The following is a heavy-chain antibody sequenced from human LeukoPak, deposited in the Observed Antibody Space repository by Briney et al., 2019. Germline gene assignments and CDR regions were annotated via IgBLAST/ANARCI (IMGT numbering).Heavy chain of an antibody. V-gene: IGHV4-59*01. CDR1: GGSISSYY. J-gene: IGHJ4*02. D-gene: IGHD3-10*01. CDR2: IYYSGST. CDR3: ARGLWFGELYPNYYFDY. Sequence: SETLSLTCTVSGGSISSYYWSWIRQPPGKGLEWIGYIYYSGSTNYNPSLKSRVTISVDTSKNQFSLKLSSVTAADTAVYYCARGLWFGELYPNYYFDYWGQGTLVTVSS.